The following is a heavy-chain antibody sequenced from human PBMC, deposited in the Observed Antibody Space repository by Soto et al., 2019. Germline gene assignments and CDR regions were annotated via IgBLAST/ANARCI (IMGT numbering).Heavy chain of an antibody. V-gene: IGHV1-69*01. CDR3: ARRLSSSWYFEAGTEAHWFDP. J-gene: IGHJ5*02. Sequence: QVQLVQSGAEVKKPGSSVKVSCKASGGTFSSYAISWVRQAPGQGLEWMGGIIPIFGTANYAQKFQGRVTITADESTSTAYMELSSLRSEDTAVYYCARRLSSSWYFEAGTEAHWFDPWGQGTLVTVSS. D-gene: IGHD6-13*01. CDR1: GGTFSSYA. CDR2: IIPIFGTA.